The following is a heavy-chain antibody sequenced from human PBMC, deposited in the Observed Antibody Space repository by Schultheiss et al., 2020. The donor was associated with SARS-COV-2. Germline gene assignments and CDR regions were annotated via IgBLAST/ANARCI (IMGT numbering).Heavy chain of an antibody. CDR1: GYSFTSYW. Sequence: GGSLRLSCKGSGYSFTSYWIGWVRQMPGKGLEWMGIIYPGDSDTRYSPSFRGQVTISVDKSVSAAYLQWSSLKASDTAMYYCARQEFTENLGSFDIWGQGTMVTVSS. D-gene: IGHD1-14*01. J-gene: IGHJ3*02. V-gene: IGHV5-51*01. CDR3: ARQEFTENLGSFDI. CDR2: IYPGDSDT.